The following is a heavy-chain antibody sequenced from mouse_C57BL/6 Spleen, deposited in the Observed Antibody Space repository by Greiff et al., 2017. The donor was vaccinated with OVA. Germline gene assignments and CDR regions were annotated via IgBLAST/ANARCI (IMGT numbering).Heavy chain of an antibody. CDR1: GYTFTSYW. V-gene: IGHV1-55*01. CDR2: IYPGSGSP. D-gene: IGHD2-4*01. J-gene: IGHJ3*01. CDR3: ARSSLYDYDSPFAY. Sequence: VKLVESGAELVKPGASVKMSCKASGYTFTSYWITWVKQRPGQGLGWIGDIYPGSGSPTYNEKFKSKATLTVDTSSSTAYMQLSSLTSEDSAVYYCARSSLYDYDSPFAYWGQGTLVTVSA.